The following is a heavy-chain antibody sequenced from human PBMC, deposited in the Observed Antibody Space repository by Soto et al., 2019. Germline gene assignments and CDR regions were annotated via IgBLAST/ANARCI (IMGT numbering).Heavy chain of an antibody. D-gene: IGHD5-18*01. J-gene: IGHJ4*02. CDR3: ARARGYSYGHFDY. V-gene: IGHV1-69*06. CDR2: IIPIFGTA. Sequence: SVKVSCKASGGTFSSYAISWVRQAPGQGLEWMGGIIPIFGTANYAQKFQGRVTITADKSTSTAYMELSSLRSEDTAVYYCARARGYSYGHFDYWGQGTLVTVSS. CDR1: GGTFSSYA.